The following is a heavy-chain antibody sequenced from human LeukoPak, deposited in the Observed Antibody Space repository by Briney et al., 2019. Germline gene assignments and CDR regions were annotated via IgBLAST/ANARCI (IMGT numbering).Heavy chain of an antibody. D-gene: IGHD2-2*01. CDR2: ISAYNGNT. CDR1: GYTFTSYG. CDR3: ARVTVVPAGIVRDFDY. V-gene: IGHV1-18*01. Sequence: ASVKVSCKASGYTFTSYGISWVRRAPGQGLEWMGWISAYNGNTNYAQKLQGRVTMTTDTSTSTAYMELRSLRSDDTAVYYCARVTVVPAGIVRDFDYWGQGTLVTVSS. J-gene: IGHJ4*02.